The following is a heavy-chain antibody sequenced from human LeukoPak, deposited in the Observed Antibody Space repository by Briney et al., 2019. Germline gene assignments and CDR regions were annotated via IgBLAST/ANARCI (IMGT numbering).Heavy chain of an antibody. V-gene: IGHV1-8*01. CDR2: MNPNSGNT. Sequence: VSVKVSCKAYGYTFTNDDINWVRQATGQGLEWMGWMNPNSGNTGYAQKFQGRVTMTRDTSTSTVYMELSSLRSEDTAVYYCAREPPNSYYFDYWGQGTLVTVSS. CDR1: GYTFTNDD. CDR3: AREPPNSYYFDY. J-gene: IGHJ4*02. D-gene: IGHD2/OR15-2a*01.